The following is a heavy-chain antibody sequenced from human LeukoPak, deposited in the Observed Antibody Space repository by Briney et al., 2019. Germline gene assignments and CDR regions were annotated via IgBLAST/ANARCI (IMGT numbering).Heavy chain of an antibody. CDR2: ISSNGGST. V-gene: IGHV3-64*01. Sequence: GGSLRLSCAASGFTFSSYAMHWVRQAPGKGLEYVSAISSNGGSTYYANSVKGRFTISRDNSKNTLYLQMGSLRAEDMAVYYCARQVGSRVGAKDHFDFWGQGTLVTVSS. CDR1: GFTFSSYA. CDR3: ARQVGSRVGAKDHFDF. J-gene: IGHJ4*02. D-gene: IGHD1-26*01.